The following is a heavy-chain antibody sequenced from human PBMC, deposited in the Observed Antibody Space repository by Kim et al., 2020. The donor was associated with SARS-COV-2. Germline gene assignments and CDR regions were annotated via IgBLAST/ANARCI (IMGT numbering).Heavy chain of an antibody. CDR3: ARRQFTSGWYYFDY. CDR2: INSDGSTI. D-gene: IGHD6-19*01. J-gene: IGHJ4*02. V-gene: IGHV3-74*01. CDR1: GFTFSSHW. Sequence: GESLRLSCAASGFTFSSHWMHWVRQAPGKGLVWVSRINSDGSTISYADSVKGRFTISRDNAKNTLYLQMNSLRAEDTAVYYCARRQFTSGWYYFDYWGQGTLVTVSS.